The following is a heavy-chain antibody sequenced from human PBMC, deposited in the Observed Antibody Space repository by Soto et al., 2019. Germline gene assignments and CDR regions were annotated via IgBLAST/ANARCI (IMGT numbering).Heavy chain of an antibody. D-gene: IGHD3-10*01. CDR1: GFTFSTYA. Sequence: EVQLLESGGGLVQPGGSLRLSCAASGFTFSTYAMTWVRQAPGKGLEWVSAISASGDSTYYADSVKGRFTISRDNSNNALYLQMNSLRPEDTAVYYCAEIRRGYGSWGSFGSWGQGTLVTVSS. CDR2: ISASGDST. V-gene: IGHV3-23*01. J-gene: IGHJ5*01. CDR3: AEIRRGYGSWGSFGS.